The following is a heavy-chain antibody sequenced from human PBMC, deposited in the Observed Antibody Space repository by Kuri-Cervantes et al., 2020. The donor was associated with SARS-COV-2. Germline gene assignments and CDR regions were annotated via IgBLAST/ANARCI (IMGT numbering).Heavy chain of an antibody. J-gene: IGHJ6*03. D-gene: IGHD3-3*01. Sequence: GESLKISCTASGFTFGDYAMSWVRQAPGKGLEWVGFIRSKAYGGTTEYAASVKGRFTISRDDSKSIACLQMNSLKTEDTAVYYCTRDPPYDFWSGYYPIHYYYYMDVWGKGTTVTVSS. CDR3: TRDPPYDFWSGYYPIHYYYYMDV. CDR2: IRSKAYGGTT. CDR1: GFTFGDYA. V-gene: IGHV3-49*04.